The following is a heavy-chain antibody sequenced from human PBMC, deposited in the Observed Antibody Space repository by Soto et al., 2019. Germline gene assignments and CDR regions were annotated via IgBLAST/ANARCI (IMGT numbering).Heavy chain of an antibody. Sequence: QVQLQESGPGLVKPSETLSLTCTVSAGSITNYYWNWIRQPPEKGLEWIGFIHHTGSSMSNPSLRSRFTMAVVXTEGQISLNLRAVTAADTAVYYCAKWNEMKRSFDDWGQGILVTVSS. V-gene: IGHV4-59*01. CDR2: IHHTGSS. J-gene: IGHJ4*02. CDR1: AGSITNYY. D-gene: IGHD1-1*01. CDR3: AKWNEMKRSFDD.